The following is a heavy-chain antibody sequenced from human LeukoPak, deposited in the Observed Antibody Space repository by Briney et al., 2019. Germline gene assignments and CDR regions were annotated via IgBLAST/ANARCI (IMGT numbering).Heavy chain of an antibody. CDR1: EFTFSRYG. CDR2: IRCDGSNK. J-gene: IGHJ4*02. D-gene: IGHD6-19*01. CDR3: AKGSSAWYGACVDY. Sequence: GGSLRLSCAASEFTFSRYGVHGVRQAPGKGLEWAAFIRCDGSNKYYADSVKGRFTISRDNSKNTLYQQMKSLRAEDTAVYYGAKGSSAWYGACVDYCGQGTLVTVSS. V-gene: IGHV3-30*02.